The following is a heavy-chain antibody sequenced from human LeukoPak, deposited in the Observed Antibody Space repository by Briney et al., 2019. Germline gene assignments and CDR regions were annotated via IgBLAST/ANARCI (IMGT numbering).Heavy chain of an antibody. V-gene: IGHV3-21*01. CDR3: ARDPLGYYGSGSQY. J-gene: IGHJ4*02. D-gene: IGHD3-10*01. CDR2: ISSSSSYI. CDR1: GLTFSSYS. Sequence: GGSLRLSCAASGLTFSSYSMNWVRQAPGKGLEWVSSISSSSSYIYYADSVKGRFTISRDNAKNSLYLQMNSLRAEDTAVYYCARDPLGYYGSGSQYWGQGTLVTVSS.